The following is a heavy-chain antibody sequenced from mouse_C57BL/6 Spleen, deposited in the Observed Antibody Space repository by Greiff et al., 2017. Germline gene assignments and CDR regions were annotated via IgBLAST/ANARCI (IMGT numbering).Heavy chain of an antibody. V-gene: IGHV5-12*01. D-gene: IGHD2-1*01. CDR2: ISNGGGST. CDR3: ASPLLSY. J-gene: IGHJ3*01. CDR1: GFTFSDYY. Sequence: EVHLVESGGGLVQPGGSLKLSCAASGFTFSDYYMYWVRQTPEKRLEWVAYISNGGGSTYYPDTVKGRFTISRDNAKNTLYLQMSRLKSEDTAMYYCASPLLSYWGQGTLVTVSA.